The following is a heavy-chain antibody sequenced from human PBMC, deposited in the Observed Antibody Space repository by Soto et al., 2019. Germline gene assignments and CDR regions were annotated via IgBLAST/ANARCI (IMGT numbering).Heavy chain of an antibody. CDR2: IYPGDSDT. Sequence: GESLKISCKGSGYSFTSYWIGWVRQMPGKGLEWMGIIYPGDSDTRYSPSFQGQVTISADKSISTAYLQWSSLKASDTAMYYCARRRSIVVVTAIPNDAFDIWGQGTMVTVPS. V-gene: IGHV5-51*01. CDR1: GYSFTSYW. D-gene: IGHD2-21*02. J-gene: IGHJ3*02. CDR3: ARRRSIVVVTAIPNDAFDI.